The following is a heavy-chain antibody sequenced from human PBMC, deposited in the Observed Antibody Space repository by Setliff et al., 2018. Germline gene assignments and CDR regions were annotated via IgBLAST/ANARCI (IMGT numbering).Heavy chain of an antibody. CDR1: GESFSGHY. Sequence: SETLSLTCAVYGESFSGHYWSWIRQPPGKGLEWIGEINHSGGTNYNPSLKGRVTMSVDTSNNQLSLQLTSVSAADTAIYYCARAYYYASGNSHNYYMDVWGKGTAVTVSS. V-gene: IGHV4-34*01. J-gene: IGHJ6*03. D-gene: IGHD3-10*01. CDR2: INHSGGT. CDR3: ARAYYYASGNSHNYYMDV.